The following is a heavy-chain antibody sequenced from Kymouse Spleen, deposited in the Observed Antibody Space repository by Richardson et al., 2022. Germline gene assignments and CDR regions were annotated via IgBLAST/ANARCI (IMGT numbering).Heavy chain of an antibody. V-gene: IGHV3-13*01. D-gene: IGHD3-10*01. CDR3: ARDGGSGRGGMDV. Sequence: EVQLVESGGGLVQPGGSLRLSCAASGFTFSSYDMHWVRQATGKGLEWVSAIGTAGDTYYPGSVKGRFTISRENAKNSLYLQMNSLRAGDTAVYYCARDGGSGRGGMDVWGQGTTVTVSS. CDR1: GFTFSSYD. J-gene: IGHJ6*02. CDR2: IGTAGDT.